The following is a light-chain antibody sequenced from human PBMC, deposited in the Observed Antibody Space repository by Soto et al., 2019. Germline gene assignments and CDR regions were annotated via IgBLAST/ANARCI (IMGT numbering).Light chain of an antibody. Sequence: QSALTQPPAASGPPGQSVTISCTGTSSDVGGYNYVSWYQQHPGKAPKVIIYEVSKRPSGVPDRFSGSKSGSTASLTVSGLQAEDEADYYCSSYAVTNIFVFGTGTKATVL. CDR3: SSYAVTNIFV. CDR2: EVS. CDR1: SSDVGGYNY. J-gene: IGLJ1*01. V-gene: IGLV2-8*01.